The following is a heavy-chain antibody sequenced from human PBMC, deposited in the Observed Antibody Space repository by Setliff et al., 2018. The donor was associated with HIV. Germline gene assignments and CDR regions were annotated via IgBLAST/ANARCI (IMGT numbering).Heavy chain of an antibody. CDR3: ARSPRIGVAGEFEY. CDR2: INHSGST. D-gene: IGHD6-19*01. Sequence: SETLSLTCAVYGGSFSGYYWSWIRQPPGKGLEWIGEINHSGSTNYNPSLKSRVTISVDTSKNQFSLKVNSVTAADTAVYYCARSPRIGVAGEFEYWGQGTLVTV. CDR1: GGSFSGYY. J-gene: IGHJ4*02. V-gene: IGHV4-34*01.